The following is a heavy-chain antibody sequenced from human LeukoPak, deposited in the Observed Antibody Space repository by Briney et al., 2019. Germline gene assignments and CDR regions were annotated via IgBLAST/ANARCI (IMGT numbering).Heavy chain of an antibody. D-gene: IGHD2/OR15-2a*01. CDR1: GGSISSTNYY. J-gene: IGHJ2*01. Sequence: PSETLSLTCTVSGGSISSTNYYWAWNRQPPGKGLEWIGSISYSGSTYYNPSLKSRVTISVDTSKNQFSLKLSSVTAADTAVYYCARAFRARYFDLWGRGTLVTVSS. CDR2: ISYSGST. V-gene: IGHV4-39*01. CDR3: ARAFRARYFDL.